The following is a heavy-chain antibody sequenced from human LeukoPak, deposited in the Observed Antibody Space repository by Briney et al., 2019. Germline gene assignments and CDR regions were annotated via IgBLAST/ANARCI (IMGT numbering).Heavy chain of an antibody. CDR3: ARSRYCSGGNCYSGYFQH. D-gene: IGHD2-15*01. CDR1: GGSFSGYY. J-gene: IGHJ1*01. V-gene: IGHV4-34*01. CDR2: INHSGST. Sequence: SETLSLTCAVYGGSFSGYYWSWIRQPPGKGLEWIGEINHSGSTNYNPSLKSRVTISVDTSKNQFSLKLSSVTAADTAVYYCARSRYCSGGNCYSGYFQHWGQGTLVTVSS.